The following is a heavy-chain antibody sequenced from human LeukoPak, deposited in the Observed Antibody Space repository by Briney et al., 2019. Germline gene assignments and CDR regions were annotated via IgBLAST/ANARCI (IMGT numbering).Heavy chain of an antibody. V-gene: IGHV1-46*01. CDR2: INPSGGST. CDR1: GYTFTSYY. J-gene: IGHJ5*02. CDR3: ARTYCSSTSCPGWWFDP. D-gene: IGHD2-2*01. Sequence: ASVKVSCKASGYTFTSYYMHWVRQAPGQGLEWMGIINPSGGSTSYAQKFQGRVTMTRDTSTSTVYMELSSLRSEDTAVYYCARTYCSSTSCPGWWFDPWGQGTLVTVSS.